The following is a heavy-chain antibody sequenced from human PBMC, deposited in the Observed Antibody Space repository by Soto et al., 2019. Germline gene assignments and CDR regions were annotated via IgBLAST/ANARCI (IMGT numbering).Heavy chain of an antibody. J-gene: IGHJ6*02. Sequence: GGSLRLSCAASGFTFSSYAMHWVRQAPGKGLEWVAVISYDGSNKYYADSVKGRFTISRDNSKNTLYLQMNSLRAEDTAVYYCARAKSYYYDSSGYPQDYYGQDVWGQGTKVTVSS. CDR2: ISYDGSNK. V-gene: IGHV3-30-3*01. CDR1: GFTFSSYA. D-gene: IGHD3-22*01. CDR3: ARAKSYYYDSSGYPQDYYGQDV.